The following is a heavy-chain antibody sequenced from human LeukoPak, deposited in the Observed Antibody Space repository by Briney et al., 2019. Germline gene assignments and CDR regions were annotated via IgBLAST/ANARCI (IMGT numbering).Heavy chain of an antibody. Sequence: KFQGRVTITRDISASTAYMELSSLRSEDTAVYYCARASIAVAGIGYWGQGTLVTVSS. D-gene: IGHD6-19*01. V-gene: IGHV1-3*01. CDR3: ARASIAVAGIGY. J-gene: IGHJ4*02.